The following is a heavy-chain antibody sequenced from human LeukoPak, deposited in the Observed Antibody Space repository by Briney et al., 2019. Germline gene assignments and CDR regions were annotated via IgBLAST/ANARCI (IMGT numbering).Heavy chain of an antibody. CDR3: ARSGSGYLRYYFDY. D-gene: IGHD5-12*01. Sequence: SETLSLTCTVSGYSISSGYYWAWIRQPPGKGLEWIGSIYHSGSTYYNPSLKSRVTISVDTSRNQFSLKLSSVTAADTAVYYCARSGSGYLRYYFDYWGQGTLVTVSS. CDR1: GYSISSGYY. J-gene: IGHJ4*02. V-gene: IGHV4-38-2*02. CDR2: IYHSGST.